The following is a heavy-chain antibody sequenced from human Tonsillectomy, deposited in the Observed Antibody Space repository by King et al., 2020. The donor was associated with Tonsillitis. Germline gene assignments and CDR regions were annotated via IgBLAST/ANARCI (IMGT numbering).Heavy chain of an antibody. J-gene: IGHJ6*02. V-gene: IGHV3-13*01. CDR1: GFTFSSYD. Sequence: VQLVESGGGLVQPGGSLRLSCAASGFTFSSYDMHWVRQATGKGLEWVSAIGTAGDTYYPGSVKGRFTISRENAKNSLYLQMNSLRAGDTAVYYCAREGEQHYGMDVWGQGTTVTVSS. D-gene: IGHD1/OR15-1a*01. CDR3: AREGEQHYGMDV. CDR2: IGTAGDT.